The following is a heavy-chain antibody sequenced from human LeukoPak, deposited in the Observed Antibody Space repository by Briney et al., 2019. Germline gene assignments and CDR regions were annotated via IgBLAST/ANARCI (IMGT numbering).Heavy chain of an antibody. CDR1: GYTFTNYG. J-gene: IGHJ4*02. CDR3: ARVRDYGGIGEDY. V-gene: IGHV1-18*01. CDR2: ISAYNGNT. D-gene: IGHD3-16*01. Sequence: ASVKVSCKASGYTFTNYGISWVRQAPGQGLERMGLISAYNGNTNYAQRFQGRVTMTTDTSTSTAYMELRSLRSDDTAVYYCARVRDYGGIGEDYWGQGTLVTVSS.